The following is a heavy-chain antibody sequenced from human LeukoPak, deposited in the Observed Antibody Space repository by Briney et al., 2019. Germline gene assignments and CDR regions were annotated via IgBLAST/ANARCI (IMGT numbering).Heavy chain of an antibody. J-gene: IGHJ4*02. CDR3: ARERGDFWSGYYTSLGY. Sequence: GGSLRLSCAASGFTFSSYWMHWVRQAPAKGLVWVSRINSDGSSTSYAHSVKVRFTISTDNAKNTLYLQMTSLRAEDTAVYYCARERGDFWSGYYTSLGYWGQGTLVTVSS. CDR2: INSDGSST. CDR1: GFTFSSYW. D-gene: IGHD3-3*01. V-gene: IGHV3-74*01.